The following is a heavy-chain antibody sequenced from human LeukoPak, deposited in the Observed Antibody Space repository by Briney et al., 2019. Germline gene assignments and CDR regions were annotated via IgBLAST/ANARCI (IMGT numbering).Heavy chain of an antibody. CDR1: GFTFSSYA. D-gene: IGHD6-13*01. V-gene: IGHV3-23*01. CDR2: FSATDGSA. CDR3: TRAKIAAAGTGAFDV. Sequence: GGSLRLACAASGFTFSSYAMTWVRQAPGKGLEWVSAFSATDGSAQYAESVEGRFTISRDNSKNTLFLQMNSLGAEDTAVYYCTRAKIAAAGTGAFDVWGQGTLVTVSS. J-gene: IGHJ3*01.